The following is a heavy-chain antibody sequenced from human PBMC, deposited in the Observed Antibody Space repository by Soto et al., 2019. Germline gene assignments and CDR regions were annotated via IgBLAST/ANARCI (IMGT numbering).Heavy chain of an antibody. V-gene: IGHV1-69*12. D-gene: IGHD1-7*01. CDR3: AREKIRPQLGGNYDDISDL. J-gene: IGHJ5*02. CDR2: NMPVFRRP. Sequence: QVQLVQSGAVVKKPGSSVKVSCKASGGTFRTSAISWVRQAHGQVLAWVGGNMPVFRRPKYAQNSQGRVTISADESTXXAXXELSSLISNDTAGYYCAREKIRPQLGGNYDDISDLWGQGTPVTVSS. CDR1: GGTFRTSA.